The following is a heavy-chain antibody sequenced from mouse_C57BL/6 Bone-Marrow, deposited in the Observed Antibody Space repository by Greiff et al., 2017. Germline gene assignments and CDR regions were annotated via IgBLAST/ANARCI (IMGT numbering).Heavy chain of an antibody. Sequence: VQLQQSGAELVKPGASVKLSCTASGFNIKDYYMHWVKQRTEQGLEWIGRIDPEDGETKYAPKFPGKATITADTSSNTAYLQLSSLTSEDTAVYYCARTGWFAYWGQGTLVTVSA. CDR1: GFNIKDYY. CDR3: ARTGWFAY. V-gene: IGHV14-2*01. J-gene: IGHJ3*01. D-gene: IGHD4-1*01. CDR2: IDPEDGET.